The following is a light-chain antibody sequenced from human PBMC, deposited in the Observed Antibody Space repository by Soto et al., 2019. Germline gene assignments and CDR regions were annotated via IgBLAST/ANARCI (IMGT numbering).Light chain of an antibody. CDR3: GSYTSSSTRV. CDR1: SSDVGGYNY. Sequence: QSVLTQPASVSGSPGQSITISCTGTSSDVGGYNYVSWYQQHPGKAPKLIIYDVSNRPSGVSNRFSGSKSGNTASLTISGPQAEDEADYYCGSYTSSSTRVLGGGTKLTVL. CDR2: DVS. J-gene: IGLJ2*01. V-gene: IGLV2-14*01.